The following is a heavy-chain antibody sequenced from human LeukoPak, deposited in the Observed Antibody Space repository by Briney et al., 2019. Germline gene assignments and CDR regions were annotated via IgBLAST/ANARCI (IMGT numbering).Heavy chain of an antibody. Sequence: SETLSLICIVSSGPIKNHYWSWIRQPPGKGLEWIGYIYDSWNTNYNPCLQSRVTIPMAASRNQFSLNLTSVTAADTAVYYCARDQIGYGLDYWGQGTLVTVSS. V-gene: IGHV4-59*11. CDR2: IYDSWNT. CDR1: SGPIKNHY. D-gene: IGHD5-18*01. CDR3: ARDQIGYGLDY. J-gene: IGHJ4*02.